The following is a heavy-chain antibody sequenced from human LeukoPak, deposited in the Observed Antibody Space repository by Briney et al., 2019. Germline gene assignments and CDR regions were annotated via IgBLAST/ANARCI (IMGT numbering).Heavy chain of an antibody. CDR3: ATVSIAALYYMDV. Sequence: GGSLRLSCAVSGFSFSNYAMSWVRQFPGKGLEWVSGISGTGGNTYYADSVKGRFTISRDNSKNTLYLQMNSLRAEDTAVYYCATVSIAALYYMDVWGKGTTVTVSS. J-gene: IGHJ6*03. CDR1: GFSFSNYA. V-gene: IGHV3-23*01. D-gene: IGHD6-6*01. CDR2: ISGTGGNT.